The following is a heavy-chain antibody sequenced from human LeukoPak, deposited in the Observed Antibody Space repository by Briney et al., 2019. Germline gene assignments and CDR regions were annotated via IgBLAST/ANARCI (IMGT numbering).Heavy chain of an antibody. J-gene: IGHJ4*02. Sequence: PSETLSLTCAVTGGSISGGVYYWYWVRQHPGKGLEWIGCIHPTGNLYYNPSLAGRNTISVDTSKSHFSLNLTSVTAADTAVYYCVRGADAYKVAYWSQGTLVTVSS. CDR3: VRGADAYKVAY. CDR1: GGSISGGVYY. V-gene: IGHV4-31*11. D-gene: IGHD5-24*01. CDR2: IHPTGNL.